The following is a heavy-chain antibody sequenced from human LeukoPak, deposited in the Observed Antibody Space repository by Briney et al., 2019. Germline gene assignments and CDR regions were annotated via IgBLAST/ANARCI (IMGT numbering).Heavy chain of an antibody. V-gene: IGHV3-23*01. CDR3: AKDFGGAFDI. D-gene: IGHD3-10*01. Sequence: GGSLRLSCAASGFTFSNAWMSWVRQAPGKGLEWVSAISGSGGSTYYADSVKGRFTISRDNSKNTLYLQMNSLRAEDTAVYYCAKDFGGAFDIWGQGTMVTVSS. CDR1: GFTFSNAW. J-gene: IGHJ3*02. CDR2: ISGSGGST.